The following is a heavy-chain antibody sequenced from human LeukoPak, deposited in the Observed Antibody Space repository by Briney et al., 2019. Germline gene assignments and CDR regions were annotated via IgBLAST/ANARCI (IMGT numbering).Heavy chain of an antibody. CDR2: INIDGSGT. CDR1: GFTFSSYW. CDR3: AKVRPGYYYMDV. V-gene: IGHV3-74*01. J-gene: IGHJ6*03. D-gene: IGHD4-17*01. Sequence: AGGSLRLSCAASGFTFSSYWMQWVRHAPGKGLVWVSRINIDGSGTSYADSVKGRFTISRDNAKNTLYLQMNSLRVEDTAVYYCAKVRPGYYYMDVWGKGTTVTVSS.